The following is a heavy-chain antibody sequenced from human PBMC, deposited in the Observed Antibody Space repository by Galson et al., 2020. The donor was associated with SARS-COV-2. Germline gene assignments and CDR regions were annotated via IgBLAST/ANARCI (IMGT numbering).Heavy chain of an antibody. CDR2: IKQDGSEK. J-gene: IGHJ4*02. Sequence: GGSLRLSCAASGFTFSSYWMSWVRQAPGKGLEWVANIKQDGSEKYYVDSVKGRFTISRDNAKNSLYLQMNSLRAEDTAVYYCARDPPTKYCSSTSCYEGVGDYWGQGTLVTVSS. V-gene: IGHV3-7*05. CDR1: GFTFSSYW. D-gene: IGHD2-2*01. CDR3: ARDPPTKYCSSTSCYEGVGDY.